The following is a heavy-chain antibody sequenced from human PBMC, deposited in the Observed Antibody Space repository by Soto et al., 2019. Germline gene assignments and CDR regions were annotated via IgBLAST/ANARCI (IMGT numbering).Heavy chain of an antibody. CDR1: GGSISSGDYY. D-gene: IGHD3-16*01. CDR3: ARNDYDYVWESPGGDAFDI. J-gene: IGHJ3*02. Sequence: TVSGGSISSGDYYWNWIRQPPGKGLEWIGFIYNSGSTYYNPSLKSRVTISVDTSKNQFSLKLTSVTAADTAVYYCARNDYDYVWESPGGDAFDIWGQGTLVTVSS. V-gene: IGHV4-30-4*01. CDR2: IYNSGST.